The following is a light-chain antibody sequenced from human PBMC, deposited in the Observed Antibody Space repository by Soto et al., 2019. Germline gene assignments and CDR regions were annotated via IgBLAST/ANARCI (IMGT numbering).Light chain of an antibody. CDR3: QQANSFPIT. CDR1: QGINSW. V-gene: IGKV1-12*01. J-gene: IGKJ5*01. CDR2: AAS. Sequence: DIQMTQSPSSVSASVGDRVSITCRASQGINSWLAWYQKKPGRAPKLLIYAASSLQNGAPSRFSGSESGTDFTLTISNLQPEDCAIYFCQQANSFPITLGQGTRLEIK.